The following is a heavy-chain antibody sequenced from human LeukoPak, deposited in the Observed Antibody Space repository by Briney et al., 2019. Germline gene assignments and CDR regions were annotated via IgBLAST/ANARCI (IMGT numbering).Heavy chain of an antibody. J-gene: IGHJ4*02. CDR2: INSDGSTT. D-gene: IGHD3-10*01. CDR3: ASHKLWFGE. CDR1: GFTFSDHH. V-gene: IGHV3-74*01. Sequence: GGSLSLSCAASGFTFSDHHMDWVRQAPGKGLVWVSRINSDGSTTNYADSVKGRFTISRDNAKNTLYLQMNSLRAEDTAVYYCASHKLWFGERGQGTLVTVSS.